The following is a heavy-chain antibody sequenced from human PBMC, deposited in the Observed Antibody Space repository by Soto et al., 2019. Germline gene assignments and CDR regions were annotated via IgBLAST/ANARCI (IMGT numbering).Heavy chain of an antibody. CDR2: ISAYNGNT. CDR3: ARQRSSSWYNWFDP. CDR1: GYTFTSYG. D-gene: IGHD6-13*01. J-gene: IGHJ5*02. V-gene: IGHV1-18*01. Sequence: GASVKVSCKASGYTFTSYGISWVRQAPGQGLEWMGWISAYNGNTNYAQKLQGRVTMTTDTSTRTAYMELRSLRSDDTAVYYCARQRSSSWYNWFDPWGQGTLVTVSS.